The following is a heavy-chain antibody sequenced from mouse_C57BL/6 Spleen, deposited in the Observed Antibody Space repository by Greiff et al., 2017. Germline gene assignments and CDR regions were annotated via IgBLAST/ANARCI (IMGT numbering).Heavy chain of an antibody. V-gene: IGHV1-26*01. CDR1: GYTFTDYY. Sequence: VQLQQSGPELVKPGASVKISCKASGYTFTDYYMNWVKQSHGKSLEWIGDINPNNGGTSYNQKFKGKATLTVDKSSSTAYMELRSLTSEDSAVYYCAGEDGFAYWGQGTLVTVSA. CDR3: AGEDGFAY. CDR2: INPNNGGT. J-gene: IGHJ3*01.